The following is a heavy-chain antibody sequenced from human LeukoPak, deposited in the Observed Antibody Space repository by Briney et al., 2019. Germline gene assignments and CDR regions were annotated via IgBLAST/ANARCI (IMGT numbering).Heavy chain of an antibody. D-gene: IGHD6-19*01. CDR2: INPNSGGT. Sequence: WASVKVSCKASGYTFTGYYMHWVRQAPGQGLEWMGWINPNSGGTNYAQKFQGRVTMTRDTSISTAYMELSRLRSDDTAVYYCARDLTRYSSGWSLPSNDYWGQGTLVTVSS. V-gene: IGHV1-2*02. CDR3: ARDLTRYSSGWSLPSNDY. J-gene: IGHJ4*02. CDR1: GYTFTGYY.